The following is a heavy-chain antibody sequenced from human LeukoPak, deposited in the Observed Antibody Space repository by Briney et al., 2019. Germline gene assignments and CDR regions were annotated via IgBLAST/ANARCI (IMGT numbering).Heavy chain of an antibody. Sequence: SETLSLTCAVYGGSFSGYYWSWIRQPPGKGLEWIGEINHRGSTNYNPSLKNRVTISVDTSKNQFSLKLSSVTAADTAVYYCARGYRGYSYAYAWFDYWGQGTLVTVS. D-gene: IGHD5-18*01. CDR3: ARGYRGYSYAYAWFDY. V-gene: IGHV4-34*01. CDR2: INHRGST. CDR1: GGSFSGYY. J-gene: IGHJ4*02.